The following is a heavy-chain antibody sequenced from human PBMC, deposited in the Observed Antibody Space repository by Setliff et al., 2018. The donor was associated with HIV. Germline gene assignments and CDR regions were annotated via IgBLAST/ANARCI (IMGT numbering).Heavy chain of an antibody. CDR2: ISGYKGNT. CDR3: ARGSTSSWSYRYMDV. V-gene: IGHV1-18*01. Sequence: ASVKVSCKASGYTFTNYAISWIRQAPGQGLEWLGWISGYKGNTNYAQKLQGRVTITRDTSASTAYMELSSLRSEDTAVYFCARGSTSSWSYRYMDVWGKGTTVTVSS. J-gene: IGHJ6*03. D-gene: IGHD6-6*01. CDR1: GYTFTNYA.